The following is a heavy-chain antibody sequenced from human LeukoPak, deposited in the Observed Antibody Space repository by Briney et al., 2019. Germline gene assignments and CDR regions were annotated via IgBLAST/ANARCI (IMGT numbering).Heavy chain of an antibody. Sequence: SETLSLTCTVAGGSISSTTFYWGWVRQPPGKGREWIASIHYSGNTYYSPSLRSRVTTLVDTSKNQIFLKLSSVVAADTAVYYCARGYGSGNNWFDPWGQGTLVTVSS. D-gene: IGHD3-10*01. CDR2: IHYSGNT. J-gene: IGHJ5*02. CDR3: ARGYGSGNNWFDP. CDR1: GGSISSTTFY. V-gene: IGHV4-39*01.